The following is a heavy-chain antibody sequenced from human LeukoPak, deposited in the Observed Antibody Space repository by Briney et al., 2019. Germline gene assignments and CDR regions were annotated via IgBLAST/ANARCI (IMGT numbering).Heavy chain of an antibody. CDR3: ARIPHYYDSSGLYYFDY. V-gene: IGHV2-70*11. CDR1: GFSLSTSGMC. D-gene: IGHD3-22*01. J-gene: IGHJ4*02. Sequence: QTLTLTCTFSGFSLSTSGMCVSWIRQPPGKALEWLARIDWDDDKYYSTSLKTRLTISKDTSKNQVVLTMTNMDPVDTATYYCARIPHYYDSSGLYYFDYWGQGTLVTVSS. CDR2: IDWDDDK.